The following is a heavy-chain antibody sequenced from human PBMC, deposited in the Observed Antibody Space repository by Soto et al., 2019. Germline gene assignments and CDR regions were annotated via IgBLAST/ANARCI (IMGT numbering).Heavy chain of an antibody. CDR2: IYPGDSDT. V-gene: IGHV5-51*01. CDR3: ARHAGIPDEKSIAARRYYYYYYMDV. Sequence: GESLKISCKGSGYSFTSYWIGWVRQMPGKGLEWMGIIYPGDSDTRYSPSFQGQVTISADKSISTAYLQWSSLKASDTAMYYCARHAGIPDEKSIAARRYYYYYYMDVWGKGTTVTVSS. J-gene: IGHJ6*03. D-gene: IGHD6-6*01. CDR1: GYSFTSYW.